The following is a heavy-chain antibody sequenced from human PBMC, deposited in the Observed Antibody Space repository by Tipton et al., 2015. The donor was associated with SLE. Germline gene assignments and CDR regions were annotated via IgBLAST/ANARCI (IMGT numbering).Heavy chain of an antibody. Sequence: TLSLTCAVSGYSISSGYYWGWIRQPPGKGLEWIGSIYQSGSTYYNPSLKSRVSISGDTSKNQFSLKLRSVTAADTAVYYCATYGSGRYYYGMDVWGQGATVTVSS. J-gene: IGHJ6*02. D-gene: IGHD3-10*01. CDR3: ATYGSGRYYYGMDV. V-gene: IGHV4-38-2*01. CDR1: GYSISSGYY. CDR2: IYQSGST.